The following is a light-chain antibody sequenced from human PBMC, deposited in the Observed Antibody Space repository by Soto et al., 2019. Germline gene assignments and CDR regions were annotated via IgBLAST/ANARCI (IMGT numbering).Light chain of an antibody. Sequence: EIVLTQSPGTLSLSPGEGATLSCRASQSINSFLAWYQQRRGQAPRLLIHGASSRATGIPDRFSGSGSGTDFTLTISRLEPEDFAVYYCRQYGRSLGFAFGGGTKVDIK. J-gene: IGKJ4*01. CDR1: QSINSF. CDR3: RQYGRSLGFA. CDR2: GAS. V-gene: IGKV3-20*01.